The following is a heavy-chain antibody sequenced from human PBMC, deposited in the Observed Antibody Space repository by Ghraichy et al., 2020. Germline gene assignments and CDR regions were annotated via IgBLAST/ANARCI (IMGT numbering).Heavy chain of an antibody. CDR1: GFSLSTSGVG. V-gene: IGHV2-5*02. Sequence: SGPTLVKPTQTLTLTCTFSGFSLSTSGVGVGWIRQPPGKALEWLALIYWDDDKRYSPSLKSRLTITKDTSKNQVVLTMTNMDPVDTATYYCAHTGILTGYYTPLFDYWGQGTLVTVSS. CDR2: IYWDDDK. D-gene: IGHD3-9*01. J-gene: IGHJ4*02. CDR3: AHTGILTGYYTPLFDY.